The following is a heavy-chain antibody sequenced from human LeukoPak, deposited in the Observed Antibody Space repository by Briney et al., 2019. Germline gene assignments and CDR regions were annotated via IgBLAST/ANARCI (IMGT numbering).Heavy chain of an antibody. D-gene: IGHD3-22*01. CDR2: LSDSGVYT. CDR3: AIFEITMIVAVNS. CDR1: GFTFSNYA. J-gene: IGHJ4*02. V-gene: IGHV3-23*01. Sequence: GGSLRLSCAASGFTFSNYAMTWVRQAPGKGLEWVLILSDSGVYTYYADSVKGRFTISRDNSKNTLYLQMDGLRAEDTAVYYCAIFEITMIVAVNSWGQGTLVTVSS.